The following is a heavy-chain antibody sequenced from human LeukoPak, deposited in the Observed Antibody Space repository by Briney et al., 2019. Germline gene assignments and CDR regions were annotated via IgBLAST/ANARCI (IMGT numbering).Heavy chain of an antibody. J-gene: IGHJ4*02. V-gene: IGHV3-7*01. CDR3: ALYSSSSLAFDY. D-gene: IGHD6-13*01. Sequence: GESLRLSCAASGFTFSSYWMSWVRQAPGKGLEWVANIKQDGSEKYYVDSVKGRFTISRDNAKNSLYLQMNSLRAEDTAVYYCALYSSSSLAFDYWGQGTLVTVSS. CDR2: IKQDGSEK. CDR1: GFTFSSYW.